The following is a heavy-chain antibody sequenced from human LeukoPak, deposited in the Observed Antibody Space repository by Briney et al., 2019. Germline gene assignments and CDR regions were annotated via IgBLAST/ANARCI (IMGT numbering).Heavy chain of an antibody. CDR3: ARVVTVAGTYYYYYMDV. CDR1: GGSISSYY. J-gene: IGHJ6*03. V-gene: IGHV4-59*01. CDR2: IYYSGST. D-gene: IGHD6-19*01. Sequence: SETLSLTCTVSGGSISSYYWSWIRQPPGKGLEWIGYIYYSGSTNYNPSLKSRVTISVDTSNNQFSLKLSSATAADTAVYYCARVVTVAGTYYYYYMDVWGKGTTVTVSS.